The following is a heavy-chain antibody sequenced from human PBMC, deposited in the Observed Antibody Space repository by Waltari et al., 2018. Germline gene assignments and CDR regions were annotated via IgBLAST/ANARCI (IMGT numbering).Heavy chain of an antibody. D-gene: IGHD3-10*01. J-gene: IGHJ5*02. V-gene: IGHV5-51*01. Sequence: EVQLVQSGAEVKKPGESLKISCKGSGYSFTSYWIGWVRQMPGKGLEWMGFIYPGDSDTRSSPSFQGQVTTSADKSISTAYLQWSSLKASDTAMYYCARTPYGSGSLNWFDPWGQGTLVTVSS. CDR3: ARTPYGSGSLNWFDP. CDR1: GYSFTSYW. CDR2: IYPGDSDT.